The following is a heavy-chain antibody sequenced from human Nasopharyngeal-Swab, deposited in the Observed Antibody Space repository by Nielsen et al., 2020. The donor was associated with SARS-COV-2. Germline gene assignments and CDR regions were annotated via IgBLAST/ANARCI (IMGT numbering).Heavy chain of an antibody. Sequence: SGPTLVKPTHTLTLTCTFSGFSLRTSGMCVSWIRQPPGKALEWLARIDWDNDKYYSTSLKTRLTISKDTSKNQVVLTMTNMDPVDTATYYCAHRPITMVRGVLGYFDYWGQGTLVTVSS. J-gene: IGHJ4*02. V-gene: IGHV2-70*12. CDR2: IDWDNDK. CDR3: AHRPITMVRGVLGYFDY. CDR1: GFSLRTSGMC. D-gene: IGHD3-10*01.